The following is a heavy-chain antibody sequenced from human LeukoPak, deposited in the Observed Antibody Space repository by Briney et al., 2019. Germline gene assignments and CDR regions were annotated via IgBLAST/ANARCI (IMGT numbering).Heavy chain of an antibody. Sequence: GGSLRLSCVASGFTFSSYSMNWVRQAPGKGLEWVSSITSSSTYIYYADSVKGRFIISRDNAKNSLYLQMNSLRAEDTAVYYCARDPIVVVPSASFYYYMDVWGKGTTVTVSS. D-gene: IGHD2-2*01. CDR1: GFTFSSYS. CDR3: ARDPIVVVPSASFYYYMDV. J-gene: IGHJ6*03. CDR2: ITSSSTYI. V-gene: IGHV3-21*01.